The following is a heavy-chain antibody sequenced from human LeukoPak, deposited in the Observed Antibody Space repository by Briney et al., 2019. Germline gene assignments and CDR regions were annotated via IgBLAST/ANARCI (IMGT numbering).Heavy chain of an antibody. D-gene: IGHD2-2*02. J-gene: IGHJ3*02. CDR2: ISAYNGNT. V-gene: IGHV1-18*01. CDR1: GYTFTSYG. Sequence: ASVKVSCKASGYTFTSYGISWVRQAPGQGLEWMGWISAYNGNTNYAQKLQGRVTMTTDTSTSTAYMELRSLRSDDTAVYYCARVYCSSTSCYIQTEKDAFDIWGQGTMVTVSS. CDR3: ARVYCSSTSCYIQTEKDAFDI.